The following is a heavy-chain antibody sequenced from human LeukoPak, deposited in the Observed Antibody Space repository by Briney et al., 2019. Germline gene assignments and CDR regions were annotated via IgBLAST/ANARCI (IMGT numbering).Heavy chain of an antibody. CDR3: AKEGLLWFGELYFDY. CDR1: GFTFSSYG. J-gene: IGHJ4*02. D-gene: IGHD3-10*01. Sequence: GGSLRLSCAASGFTFSSYGMHWGRQAPGKGLEWVAFIRYDGSNKYYADSVKGRLTISRDNSKNTLYLQMNSLRAEDTAVYYCAKEGLLWFGELYFDYWGQGTLVTVSS. CDR2: IRYDGSNK. V-gene: IGHV3-30*02.